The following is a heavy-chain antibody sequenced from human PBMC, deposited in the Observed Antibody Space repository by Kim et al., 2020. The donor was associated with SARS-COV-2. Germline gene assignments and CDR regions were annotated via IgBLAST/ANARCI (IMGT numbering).Heavy chain of an antibody. J-gene: IGHJ4*02. CDR2: T. V-gene: IGHV4-4*09. CDR3: ARILDNYFDY. Sequence: TNHNPSLKSRVTISVDTSKIQFSRKLSSVTAADTAVYYCARILDNYFDYWGQGTLVTVSS.